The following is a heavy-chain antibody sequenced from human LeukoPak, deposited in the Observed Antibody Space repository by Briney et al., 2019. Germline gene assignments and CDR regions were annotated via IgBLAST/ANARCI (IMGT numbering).Heavy chain of an antibody. V-gene: IGHV1-2*02. J-gene: IGHJ3*02. CDR2: INPNSGGT. D-gene: IGHD2-2*01. CDR3: AGAKRYCGSTTCYHDDAFDI. CDR1: GYTFTGYY. Sequence: ASVKVSCKASGYTFTGYYMHWVRQAPGQGLEWMGWINPNSGGTNYAQKFQGRVTLTRDTSISTAYMELSRLRSDDTAVYYCAGAKRYCGSTTCYHDDAFDIWGQGTMVIVSS.